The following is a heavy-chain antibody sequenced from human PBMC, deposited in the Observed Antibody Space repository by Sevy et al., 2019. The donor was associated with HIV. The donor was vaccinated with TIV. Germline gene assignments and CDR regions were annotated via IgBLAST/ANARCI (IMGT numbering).Heavy chain of an antibody. CDR2: FDPQYGET. D-gene: IGHD2-15*01. CDR3: TAVGLRYFSGSSSYQGDWFDP. Sequence: ASVKVACKVSGYTLTKLSIHWVRQAPGKGLEWMGDFDPQYGETIYAQKFQGRLTMTEVTSPDTAFMELSSLTPADTAVYYCTAVGLRYFSGSSSYQGDWFDPWGQGTLVTVSS. V-gene: IGHV1-24*01. J-gene: IGHJ5*02. CDR1: GYTLTKLS.